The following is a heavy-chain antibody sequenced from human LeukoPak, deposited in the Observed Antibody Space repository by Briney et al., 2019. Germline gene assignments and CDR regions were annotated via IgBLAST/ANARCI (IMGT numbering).Heavy chain of an antibody. CDR3: ARGGRDYGGHYYLDY. CDR2: ISYEGSNK. Sequence: PGGSLRLSCAASGFTFSSYAMHWVRQAPGKGLEWVAVISYEGSNKYYADSVKGRFTISRDNSKNTLYLQMNSLRAEDTAVYYCARGGRDYGGHYYLDYWGQGTLVTVSS. V-gene: IGHV3-30-3*01. D-gene: IGHD4/OR15-4a*01. CDR1: GFTFSSYA. J-gene: IGHJ4*02.